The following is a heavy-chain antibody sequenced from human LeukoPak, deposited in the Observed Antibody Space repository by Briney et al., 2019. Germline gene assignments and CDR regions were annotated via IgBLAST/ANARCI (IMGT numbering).Heavy chain of an antibody. Sequence: GGSLRLSCAASGFTFSSYAMSWVRQAPGKGLEWVSAISGSSSTYYADSVKGRFTISRDNSKNTLYLQMNSLKAEDTAVYYCAKDPYDSSGYYDYWGQGTLVTDSS. D-gene: IGHD3-22*01. CDR3: AKDPYDSSGYYDY. J-gene: IGHJ4*02. CDR2: ISGSSST. V-gene: IGHV3-23*01. CDR1: GFTFSSYA.